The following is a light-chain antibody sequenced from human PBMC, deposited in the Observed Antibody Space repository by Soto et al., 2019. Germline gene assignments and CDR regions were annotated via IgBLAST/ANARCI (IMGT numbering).Light chain of an antibody. J-gene: IGKJ4*01. CDR1: ESANSN. CDR3: QQFQKWPLT. Sequence: EIVMTQSPATVSVCPGERATLSCRASESANSNLAWYQQKPGQAPRLLIYGASTRATGIPARFSGSGSGTEFTLTISSLQSEDFAVYYCQQFQKWPLTFGGGTKVEIK. CDR2: GAS. V-gene: IGKV3-15*01.